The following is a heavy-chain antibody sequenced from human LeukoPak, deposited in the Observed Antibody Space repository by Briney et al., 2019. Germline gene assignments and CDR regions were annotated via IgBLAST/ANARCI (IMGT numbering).Heavy chain of an antibody. V-gene: IGHV3-9*01. CDR1: GFTFEDYA. CDR2: ISWSSGSI. D-gene: IGHD4-17*01. Sequence: GRSLRLSCAASGFTFEDYAMHWVRQAPGKGLEWVSGISWSSGSIGYADSVKGRFTISRDNAKNSLYLQMNSLRAEDTALYYCAKTPRYGDYYFDYWGQGTLVTVSS. CDR3: AKTPRYGDYYFDY. J-gene: IGHJ4*02.